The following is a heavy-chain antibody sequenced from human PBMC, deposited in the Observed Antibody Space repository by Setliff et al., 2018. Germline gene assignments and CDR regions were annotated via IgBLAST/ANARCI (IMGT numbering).Heavy chain of an antibody. D-gene: IGHD2-15*01. CDR3: AKESGAHYFYYYYMDV. CDR2: IKRDGREI. CDR1: GFTFSSYW. Sequence: GGSLRLSCAASGFTFSSYWMSWVRQAPGKGLEWVANIKRDGREIYYVDSVKGRFTISRDNAKNSLYLQMNSLRAEDTAFYYCAKESGAHYFYYYYMDVWGKGTTVTVSS. V-gene: IGHV3-7*03. J-gene: IGHJ6*03.